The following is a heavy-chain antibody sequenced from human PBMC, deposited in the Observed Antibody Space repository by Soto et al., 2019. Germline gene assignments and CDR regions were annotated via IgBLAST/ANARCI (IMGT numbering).Heavy chain of an antibody. CDR3: AKDSGYDPDGNWFDP. J-gene: IGHJ5*02. CDR2: ISWNSGSI. D-gene: IGHD5-12*01. CDR1: GFTFDDYA. V-gene: IGHV3-9*01. Sequence: EVQLVESGGGLVQPGRSLRLSCAASGFTFDDYAMHWVRQAPGKGLEWVSGISWNSGSIGYADSVKGRFTISRDNAKNSLYLQMNSLRAEDTALYYCAKDSGYDPDGNWFDPWGQGTLVTVSS.